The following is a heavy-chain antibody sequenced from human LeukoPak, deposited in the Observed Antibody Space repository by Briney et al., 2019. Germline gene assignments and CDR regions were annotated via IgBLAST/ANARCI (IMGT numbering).Heavy chain of an antibody. CDR2: INHSGST. J-gene: IGHJ6*02. D-gene: IGHD6-19*01. CDR3: ARGPRQSGYSSGWYYYYYGMDA. Sequence: SETLSLTCAVYGGSISGYYWSWIRQPPGKGLEWIGEINHSGSTNYNPSLKSRVTISVDTSKNQFSLKLSSVTAADTAVYYCARGPRQSGYSSGWYYYYYGMDACGQGTTVTVSS. V-gene: IGHV4-34*01. CDR1: GGSISGYY.